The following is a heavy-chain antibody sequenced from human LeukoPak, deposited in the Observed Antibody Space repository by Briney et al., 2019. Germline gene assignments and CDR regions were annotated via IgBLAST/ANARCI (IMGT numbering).Heavy chain of an antibody. J-gene: IGHJ4*02. CDR3: ATSGGGSPYYFDY. D-gene: IGHD2-15*01. V-gene: IGHV3-7*01. CDR2: IKQDGSEK. Sequence: ANIKQDGSEKYYVASVKGRFTISRDNAKNSLYLQMNSLRAEDTAVYYCATSGGGSPYYFDYWGQGTLVTVSS.